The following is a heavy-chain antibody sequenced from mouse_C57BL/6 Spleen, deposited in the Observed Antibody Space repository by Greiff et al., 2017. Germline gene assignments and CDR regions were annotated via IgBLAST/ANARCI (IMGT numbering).Heavy chain of an antibody. CDR1: GYAFSSSW. V-gene: IGHV1-82*01. D-gene: IGHD2-4*01. Sequence: VQLQQSGPELVKPGASVKISCKASGYAFSSSWMHWVKQRPGKGLEWIGRIYPGDGDTNYNGKFKGKATLTADKSSSTAYMQLSSLTSEDSAVYFCARSIICYDYDYAMDYWGQGTSVTVSS. CDR3: ARSIICYDYDYAMDY. CDR2: IYPGDGDT. J-gene: IGHJ4*01.